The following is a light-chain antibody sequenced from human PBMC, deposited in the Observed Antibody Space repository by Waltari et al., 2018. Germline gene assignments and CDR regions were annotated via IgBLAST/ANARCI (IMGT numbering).Light chain of an antibody. Sequence: EIVLTQSPATLSLSPGERATLSCRASQSVSSYLAWYQQKPGQAPRLLFDDASNRATGIPARFSGSGSGTDFTLTISSLEPEDFAVYYCQQRSNWPPGWTFGQGTKVEIK. CDR3: QQRSNWPPGWT. CDR2: DAS. CDR1: QSVSSY. V-gene: IGKV3-11*01. J-gene: IGKJ1*01.